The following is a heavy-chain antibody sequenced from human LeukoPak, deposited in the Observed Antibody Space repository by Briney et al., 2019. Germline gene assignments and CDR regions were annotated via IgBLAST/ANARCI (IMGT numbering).Heavy chain of an antibody. J-gene: IGHJ4*02. Sequence: ASVKVSCKASGYTFTSYYMHWVQQAPGKGLEWMGLVDPEDGETIYAEKFQGRVTMTRDTSTSTVYMELSSLRSEDTAVYYCSRGGMDYFDYWGQGTLVTVSS. CDR2: VDPEDGET. V-gene: IGHV1-69-2*01. CDR3: SRGGMDYFDY. D-gene: IGHD3-16*01. CDR1: GYTFTSYY.